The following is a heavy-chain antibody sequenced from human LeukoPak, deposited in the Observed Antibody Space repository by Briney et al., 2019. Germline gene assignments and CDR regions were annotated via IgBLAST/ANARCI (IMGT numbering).Heavy chain of an antibody. CDR2: IYYSGST. CDR3: ATGYCSSTSCRYYYMDV. Sequence: PSETLSLTCTVSGGSISSYYWSWIRQPPGKGLEWIGYIYYSGSTNYNPSLKSRVTISVDTSKNQFSLKLSSVTAADTAVYYCATGYCSSTSCRYYYMDVWGKGTTVTVSS. J-gene: IGHJ6*03. V-gene: IGHV4-59*01. CDR1: GGSISSYY. D-gene: IGHD2-2*03.